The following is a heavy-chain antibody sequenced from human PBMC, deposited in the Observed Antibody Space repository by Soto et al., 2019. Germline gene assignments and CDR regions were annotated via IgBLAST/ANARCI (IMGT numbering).Heavy chain of an antibody. V-gene: IGHV4-59*01. J-gene: IGHJ4*02. D-gene: IGHD5-18*01. CDR1: GGSISSYY. CDR3: ARDNGYSYGYTLDH. Sequence: QVQLQESGPGLVKPSETLSLTCTVSGGSISSYYWCWIRQPPGKGLEWIGYIYYSGRTNYNPSLKSRVTISVDTSKNQFSLKLSSVTAADTAVYYCARDNGYSYGYTLDHWGQGTLVTVSS. CDR2: IYYSGRT.